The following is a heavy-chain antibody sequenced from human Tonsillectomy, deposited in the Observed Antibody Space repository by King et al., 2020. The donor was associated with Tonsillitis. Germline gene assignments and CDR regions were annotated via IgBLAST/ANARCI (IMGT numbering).Heavy chain of an antibody. CDR1: GGTFSSYA. CDR3: ARGGSYYGSGSYGGWFDP. J-gene: IGHJ5*02. D-gene: IGHD3-10*01. Sequence: QLVQSGAEVKKPGSSVKVSCKASGGTFSSYAISWVLQAPGQGLEWMGGIIPIFGTANYAQKFQGRVTITADESTSTAYMELSSLRSEDTAVYYCARGGSYYGSGSYGGWFDPWGQGTLVTVSS. CDR2: IIPIFGTA. V-gene: IGHV1-69*12.